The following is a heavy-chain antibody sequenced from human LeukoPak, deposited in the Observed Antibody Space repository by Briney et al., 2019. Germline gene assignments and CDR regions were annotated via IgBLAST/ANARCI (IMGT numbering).Heavy chain of an antibody. J-gene: IGHJ4*02. CDR3: ATYSGSCFDY. CDR1: GGSISSYY. D-gene: IGHD1-26*01. V-gene: IGHV4-59*01. CDR2: IHYSGNT. Sequence: SETLSLTCTFSGGSISSYYWSWVRQPPGKGLEWIGYIHYSGNTNYNPSLKSRVTISLDTSKNHFSLKLTSVTAADTAVYFCATYSGSCFDYWGQGTLVTVSS.